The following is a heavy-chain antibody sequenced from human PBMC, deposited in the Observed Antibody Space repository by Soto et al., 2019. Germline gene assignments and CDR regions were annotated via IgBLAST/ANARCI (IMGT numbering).Heavy chain of an antibody. CDR2: IKQDGSEK. J-gene: IGHJ4*02. CDR3: ARGERWLQLGYFDY. CDR1: GFTFSTYW. Sequence: GGSLRLSCAASGFTFSTYWMNWVRQAPGKGLEWVANIKQDGSEKYYVDSVKGRFAISRDNAKDSLFLQMNNLRAEDTAVYYCARGERWLQLGYFDYWGQGTRVTVSS. D-gene: IGHD5-12*01. V-gene: IGHV3-7*01.